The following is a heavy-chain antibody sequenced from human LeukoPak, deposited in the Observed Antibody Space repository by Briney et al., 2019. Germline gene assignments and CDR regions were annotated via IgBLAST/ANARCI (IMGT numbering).Heavy chain of an antibody. Sequence: SVKVSFKASGYTFTGYYMHWVQQAPGQGLEWMGLIFPSSGGPRYAQKFQGRVTMTRDTSISTAYMELSSLRSDDTAVYYCARKGEVYGDYDYWGQGTLVTVSS. CDR2: IFPSSGGP. J-gene: IGHJ4*02. CDR1: GYTFTGYY. D-gene: IGHD4-17*01. CDR3: ARKGEVYGDYDY. V-gene: IGHV1-2*02.